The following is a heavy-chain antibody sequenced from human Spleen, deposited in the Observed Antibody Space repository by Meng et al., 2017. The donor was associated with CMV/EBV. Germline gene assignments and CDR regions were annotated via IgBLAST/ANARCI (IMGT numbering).Heavy chain of an antibody. V-gene: IGHV3-30*04. Sequence: GESLKISCAASGFTFSSYAMHWVRQAPGKGLEWVADISYDGSKKYYADSVKGRFTISRDNSKNTLHLQMNSLRAEDTAVYYCARGGITIFGVVTAGGMDVWGQGTTVTVSS. D-gene: IGHD3-3*01. J-gene: IGHJ6*02. CDR3: ARGGITIFGVVTAGGMDV. CDR1: GFTFSSYA. CDR2: ISYDGSKK.